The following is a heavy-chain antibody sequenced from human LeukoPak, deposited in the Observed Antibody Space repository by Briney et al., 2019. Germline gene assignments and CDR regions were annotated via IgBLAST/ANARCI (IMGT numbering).Heavy chain of an antibody. V-gene: IGHV3-23*01. D-gene: IGHD3-10*01. CDR3: ARGRYGSGSYYKPYYFDY. CDR1: GFTFSSYA. CDR2: ISGSGGST. J-gene: IGHJ4*02. Sequence: GGSLRLSCAASGFTFSSYAMSWVRQAPGKGLEWVSAISGSGGSTYYADSVKGRFTISRDNAKNSLYLQMNSLRAEDTAVYYCARGRYGSGSYYKPYYFDYWGQGTLVTVSS.